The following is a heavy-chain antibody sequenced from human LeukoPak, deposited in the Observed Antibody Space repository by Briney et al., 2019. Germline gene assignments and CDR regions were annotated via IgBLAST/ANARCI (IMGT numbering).Heavy chain of an antibody. CDR3: VTNYYVTYAMDV. J-gene: IGHJ6*02. V-gene: IGHV3-66*02. CDR1: GFVVSSNY. Sequence: GGSLRLSCAASGFVVSSNYMTWVRQAPGKELEGVSVIYGGGGLNYAASVKGRFTISRDKSKNTVYLQMNSLRVEDTAVYYCVTNYYVTYAMDVWGQGTTVTVSS. CDR2: IYGGGGL. D-gene: IGHD3-10*02.